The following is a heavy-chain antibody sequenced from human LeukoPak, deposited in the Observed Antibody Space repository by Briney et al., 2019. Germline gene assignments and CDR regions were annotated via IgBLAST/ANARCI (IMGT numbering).Heavy chain of an antibody. V-gene: IGHV1-18*01. CDR3: PRDSYCSSTSCYNLRVYSYGMDV. CDR1: GYTVTSYG. Sequence: ASVKVSCKASGYTVTSYGISWVRQAPGQGLELMGWISAYNGNTNYAQKLQGRVTMTTDTSTSTAYMELRSLRSDDTAVYYCPRDSYCSSTSCYNLRVYSYGMDVWGQGTTVTVSS. CDR2: ISAYNGNT. J-gene: IGHJ6*02. D-gene: IGHD2-2*02.